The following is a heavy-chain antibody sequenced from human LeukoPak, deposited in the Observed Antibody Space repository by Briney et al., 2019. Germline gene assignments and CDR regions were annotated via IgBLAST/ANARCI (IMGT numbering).Heavy chain of an antibody. V-gene: IGHV3-23*01. CDR3: AKDVRDYHRPIEH. CDR2: VGGGGTNT. J-gene: IGHJ4*02. D-gene: IGHD2-21*01. Sequence: GGSLRLSCAVSGFTFSDHAMNWVRQAPGKGLEWVSGVGGGGTNTDYAESVRGRFTIFRDNPKNTLYLQMDGLRVEDTAIYYCAKDVRDYHRPIEHWGRGVLVTVSS. CDR1: GFTFSDHA.